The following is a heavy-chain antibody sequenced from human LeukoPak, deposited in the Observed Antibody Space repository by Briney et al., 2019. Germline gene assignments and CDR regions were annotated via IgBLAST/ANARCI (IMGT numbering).Heavy chain of an antibody. CDR2: ISYDGSNE. CDR1: GFSFSSYG. V-gene: IGHV3-30*18. D-gene: IGHD4-17*01. Sequence: PGGSLRLSCAASGFSFSSYGMHWVRQAPGKGLEWVAVISYDGSNEYFADSVKGRFTISRDNSKNTLYLQMNSLRAGDTAVYYCAKAQDGDYVDYWGQGTLVTVSS. CDR3: AKAQDGDYVDY. J-gene: IGHJ4*02.